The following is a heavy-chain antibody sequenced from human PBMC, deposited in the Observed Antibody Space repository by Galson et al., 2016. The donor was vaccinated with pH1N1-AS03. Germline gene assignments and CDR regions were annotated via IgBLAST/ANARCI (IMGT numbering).Heavy chain of an antibody. V-gene: IGHV1-69*13. CDR1: GGTFSSYG. CDR3: ARDKDDFWSGYSEY. J-gene: IGHJ4*02. CDR2: IIPIFGTA. Sequence: SVKVSCKASGGTFSSYGITWVRQAPGQGLEWMGGIIPIFGTANYAQKFQGRVTITADESTNTAYMELSNLRSEDTAVYYCARDKDDFWSGYSEYWGQGTLVTVSS. D-gene: IGHD3-3*01.